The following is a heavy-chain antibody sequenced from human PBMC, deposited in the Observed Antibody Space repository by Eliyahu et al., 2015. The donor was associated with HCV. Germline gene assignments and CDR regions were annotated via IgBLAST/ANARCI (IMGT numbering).Heavy chain of an antibody. CDR2: ISSSSSYI. D-gene: IGHD2-8*02. CDR3: AREDTGGLFTNPDTFDY. CDR1: GFTFSSYS. J-gene: IGHJ4*02. Sequence: EVQLVESGGGLVKPGGSLRLSCAASGFTFSSYSMNWVRQAPGKGLXWVSSISSSSSYIYYADSVKGRFTISRDNAKNSLYLQMNSLRAEDTAVYYCAREDTGGLFTNPDTFDYWGQGTLVTVSS. V-gene: IGHV3-21*01.